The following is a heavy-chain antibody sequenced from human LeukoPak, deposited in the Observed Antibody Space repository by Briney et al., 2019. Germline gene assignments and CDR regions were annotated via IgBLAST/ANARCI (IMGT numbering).Heavy chain of an antibody. CDR1: SGSISTSNYY. CDR2: IFYSGST. D-gene: IGHD3-10*01. V-gene: IGHV4-61*05. J-gene: IGHJ3*01. CDR3: ARGMWFDTLFSAFDV. Sequence: PSETLSLTCTVSSGSISTSNYYWGWVRQPPGKALEWIGNIFYSGSTNYNPSVESRVTISIDKSKNQLSLMLNSVTAADTALYYCARGMWFDTLFSAFDVWGQGTVVSASS.